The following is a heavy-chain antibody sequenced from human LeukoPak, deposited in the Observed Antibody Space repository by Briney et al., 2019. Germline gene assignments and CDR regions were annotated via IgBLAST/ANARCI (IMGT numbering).Heavy chain of an antibody. CDR1: GYSISSGYY. CDR2: IYHSGST. Sequence: SETLSLTCTVSGYSISSGYYWGWIRQPPGKGLEWIGSIYHSGSTYYNPSLKSRVTISVDTSKNQFSLKLSSVTAADTAVYYCARGFGHYDILTGYSPYYYYGMDVWGQGTTVTVSS. V-gene: IGHV4-38-2*02. CDR3: ARGFGHYDILTGYSPYYYYGMDV. J-gene: IGHJ6*02. D-gene: IGHD3-9*01.